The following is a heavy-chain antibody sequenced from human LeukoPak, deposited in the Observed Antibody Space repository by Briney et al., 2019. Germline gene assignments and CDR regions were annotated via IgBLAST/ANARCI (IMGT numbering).Heavy chain of an antibody. J-gene: IGHJ3*02. V-gene: IGHV4-4*07. CDR3: ARVGPTDDYGDSHDAFDI. CDR2: IYTSGST. Sequence: SETLSLTCTVSGGSISSYYWSWIRQPAGKGLEWIGRIYTSGSTNYNPSLKSRVTISVDTSKSHFSLKVTSVTAADTAVYYCARVGPTDDYGDSHDAFDIWGQGTLVAVSS. D-gene: IGHD4-17*01. CDR1: GGSISSYY.